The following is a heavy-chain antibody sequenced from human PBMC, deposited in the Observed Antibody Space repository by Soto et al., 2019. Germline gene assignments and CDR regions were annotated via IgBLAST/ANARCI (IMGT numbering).Heavy chain of an antibody. CDR3: AKDGTGYSSSWLDY. CDR2: ISGSGGST. V-gene: IGHV3-23*01. Sequence: GSLRLSCAASGFTFSSYAMSWVRQAPGKGLEWVSAISGSGGSTYYADSVKGRFTISRDNSKNTLYLQMNSLRAEDTAVYYCAKDGTGYSSSWLDYWGQGTLVTVSS. CDR1: GFTFSSYA. J-gene: IGHJ4*02. D-gene: IGHD6-13*01.